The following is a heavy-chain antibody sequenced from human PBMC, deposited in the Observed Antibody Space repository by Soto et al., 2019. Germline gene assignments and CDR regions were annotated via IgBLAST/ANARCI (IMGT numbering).Heavy chain of an antibody. CDR1: GFIFSTYG. J-gene: IGHJ3*02. V-gene: IGHV3-33*06. CDR2: IWYDGSNK. Sequence: GGSLRLSCAASGFIFSTYGMHWVRQTPGKGPEWVAVIWYDGSNKYYADSVRGRFTISRDNSKNTLYLQMNSLRAEDTAVYYCAKGQWFDAFYIRGQGTMVTVSS. CDR3: AKGQWFDAFYI. D-gene: IGHD3-22*01.